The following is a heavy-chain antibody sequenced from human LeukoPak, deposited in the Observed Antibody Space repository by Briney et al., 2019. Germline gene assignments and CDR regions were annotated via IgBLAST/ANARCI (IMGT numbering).Heavy chain of an antibody. J-gene: IGHJ6*03. CDR2: IIGSGRTT. V-gene: IGHV3-23*01. D-gene: IGHD2-21*01. CDR3: AKKEGDTYFSWYMDV. Sequence: GGSLRLSCAASGFTFRSFAMSWVRQAPGKGLEWVSGIIGSGRTTFYADSVKGRFTISRDSSKNTLYLQMNSLRAEDTAIYYCAKKEGDTYFSWYMDVWGKGTTVTVSS. CDR1: GFTFRSFA.